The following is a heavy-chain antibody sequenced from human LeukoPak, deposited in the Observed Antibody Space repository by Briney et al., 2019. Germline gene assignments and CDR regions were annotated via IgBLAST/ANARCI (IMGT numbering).Heavy chain of an antibody. CDR1: GYTFTSYG. D-gene: IGHD6-6*01. CDR2: ISAYNGNT. Sequence: ASVKVSCKASGYTFTSYGISWVRQAPGQGLEWMGWISAYNGNTNYAQKLQGRVTMTTDTSTSTAYMELRSLRSDDTAVYYCARGGIAARKYYYYYYMDVWGKGTTVTVSS. CDR3: ARGGIAARKYYYYYYMDV. V-gene: IGHV1-18*01. J-gene: IGHJ6*03.